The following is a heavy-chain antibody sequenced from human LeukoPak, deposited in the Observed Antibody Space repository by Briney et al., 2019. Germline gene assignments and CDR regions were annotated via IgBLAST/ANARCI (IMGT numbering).Heavy chain of an antibody. Sequence: GGSLRLSCAASGFTFDDYAMHWVRQAPGKGLEWVSGISWNSGSIGYADSVKGRFTISRDNAKNSLYLQMNSLRAEDTAVYYCARDSSGWYHWFDPWGQGTLVTVSS. CDR3: ARDSSGWYHWFDP. D-gene: IGHD6-13*01. CDR1: GFTFDDYA. CDR2: ISWNSGSI. J-gene: IGHJ5*02. V-gene: IGHV3-9*01.